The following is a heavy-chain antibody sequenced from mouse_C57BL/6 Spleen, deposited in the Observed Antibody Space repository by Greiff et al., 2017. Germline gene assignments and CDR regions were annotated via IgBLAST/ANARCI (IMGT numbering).Heavy chain of an antibody. Sequence: EVQVVESGGGLVQPGGSLSLSCAASGFTFTDYYMSWVRQPPGKALEWLGFIRNKANGYTTEYSASVKGRFTISRDNSQSILYLQMNALRAEDSATYYCARYPQTGFDYWGQGTTLTVSS. V-gene: IGHV7-3*01. CDR2: IRNKANGYTT. D-gene: IGHD4-1*01. CDR1: GFTFTDYY. J-gene: IGHJ2*01. CDR3: ARYPQTGFDY.